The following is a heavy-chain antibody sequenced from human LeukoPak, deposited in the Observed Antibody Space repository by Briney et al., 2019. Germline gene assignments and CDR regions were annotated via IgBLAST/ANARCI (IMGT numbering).Heavy chain of an antibody. CDR2: INTNTGNP. CDR1: GYTFTSYG. J-gene: IGHJ3*02. V-gene: IGHV7-4-1*02. D-gene: IGHD5-18*01. Sequence: ASVKVSCKASGYTFTSYGISWVRQAPEQGLEWMGWINTNTGNPTYAQGFTGRFVFSLDTSVSTAYLQISSLKAEDTAVYYCARARYSYGFDIWGQGTMVTVSS. CDR3: ARARYSYGFDI.